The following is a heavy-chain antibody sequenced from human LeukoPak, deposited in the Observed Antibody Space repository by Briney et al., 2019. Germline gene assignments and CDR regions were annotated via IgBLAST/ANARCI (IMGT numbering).Heavy chain of an antibody. Sequence: SDPVSLTCTVSGRSINSGRYYWSWIPKPAGKGLEWIGRIYTSGSTNYNPSLKSRVTISVDTSKNQFSLKLSSVTAADTAVYYCARLSRDGYNFVDYWGQGTLVTVSS. CDR1: GRSINSGRYY. CDR3: ARLSRDGYNFVDY. D-gene: IGHD5-24*01. J-gene: IGHJ4*02. CDR2: IYTSGST. V-gene: IGHV4-61*02.